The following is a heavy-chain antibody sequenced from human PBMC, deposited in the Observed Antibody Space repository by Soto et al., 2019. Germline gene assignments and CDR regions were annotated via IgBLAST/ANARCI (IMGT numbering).Heavy chain of an antibody. Sequence: SQTLSLTCTVADGSIRSGDYYWSWIRQPPGKGLEWIGYIYYSGSTYYNPSLKSRVTISVDTSKNQFSLKLSSVTAADTAVYYCAREPVWGSYRPNWFDPWGQGTLVSVSS. CDR1: DGSIRSGDYY. J-gene: IGHJ5*02. V-gene: IGHV4-30-4*01. CDR3: AREPVWGSYRPNWFDP. CDR2: IYYSGST. D-gene: IGHD3-16*02.